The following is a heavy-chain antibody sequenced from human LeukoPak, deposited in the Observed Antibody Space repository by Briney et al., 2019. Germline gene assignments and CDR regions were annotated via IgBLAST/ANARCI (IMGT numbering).Heavy chain of an antibody. J-gene: IGHJ6*04. D-gene: IGHD6-13*01. Sequence: GGSLRLSCAASGFTFSNYAMHWVRQAPGKGLEWVAVTSYDGSNKYYADSVKGRFTISRDNSKKTLYLQMNSLRAEDTAVYYCARDSSGYSSSWYGHGQNYYYYGMDVWGKGTTVTVSS. CDR3: ARDSSGYSSSWYGHGQNYYYYGMDV. CDR1: GFTFSNYA. V-gene: IGHV3-30*04. CDR2: TSYDGSNK.